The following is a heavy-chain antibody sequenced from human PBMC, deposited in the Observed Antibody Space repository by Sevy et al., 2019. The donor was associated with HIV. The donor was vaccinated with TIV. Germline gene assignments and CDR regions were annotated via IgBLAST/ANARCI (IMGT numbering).Heavy chain of an antibody. Sequence: SETLSLTCTVSGGSISSYYWSWIRQPPGKGLEWIGYIYYSGSTNYNPSLKSRVTISVDTSKNQFSLKLSSVTAADTAVYYCASALRSDRTPRWFDPWGQGTLVTVSS. CDR1: GGSISSYY. CDR3: ASALRSDRTPRWFDP. CDR2: IYYSGST. D-gene: IGHD1-7*01. J-gene: IGHJ5*02. V-gene: IGHV4-59*01.